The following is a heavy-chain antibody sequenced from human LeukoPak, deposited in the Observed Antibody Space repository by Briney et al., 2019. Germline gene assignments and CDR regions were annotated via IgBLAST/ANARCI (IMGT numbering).Heavy chain of an antibody. D-gene: IGHD1-1*01. CDR2: ISASGGST. J-gene: IGHJ3*02. CDR3: AKDDKWNDGGDAFDI. Sequence: GGSLILSCAASGLSFTDYAMSWVRQAPGKGLEWVSAISASGGSTYYATSVKGRFTIYRDNSKNTLYLQMNILRAEDTALYYCAKDDKWNDGGDAFDIWGQGTMVTVSS. CDR1: GLSFTDYA. V-gene: IGHV3-23*01.